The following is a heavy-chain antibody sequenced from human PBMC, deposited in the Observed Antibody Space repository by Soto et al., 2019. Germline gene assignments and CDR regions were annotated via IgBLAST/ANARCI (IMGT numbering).Heavy chain of an antibody. J-gene: IGHJ5*02. D-gene: IGHD6-19*01. V-gene: IGHV3-30*18. CDR2: ISYDGSNK. CDR3: AKEERNCGWYGLYWFDP. Sequence: PGGSLRLSCAASGITFSSYGMHWVRQAPGKGLEWVAVISYDGSNKYYADSVKGRFTISRDNSKNTLYLQMNSLRAEDTAVYYCAKEERNCGWYGLYWFDPWGQGTLVIVSS. CDR1: GITFSSYG.